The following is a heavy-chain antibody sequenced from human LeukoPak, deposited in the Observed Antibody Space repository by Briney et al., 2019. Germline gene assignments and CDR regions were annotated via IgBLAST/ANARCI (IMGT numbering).Heavy chain of an antibody. CDR3: ARGLGYCSSTSCRKPFDY. CDR2: MNPNSGNT. J-gene: IGHJ4*02. CDR1: GYTFTGYY. Sequence: ASVKVSCKASGYTFTGYYMHWVRQATGQGLEWMGWMNPNSGNTGYAQKFQGRVTMTRNTSISTAYMELSSLRSEDTAVYYCARGLGYCSSTSCRKPFDYWGQGTLVTVSS. D-gene: IGHD2-2*01. V-gene: IGHV1-8*02.